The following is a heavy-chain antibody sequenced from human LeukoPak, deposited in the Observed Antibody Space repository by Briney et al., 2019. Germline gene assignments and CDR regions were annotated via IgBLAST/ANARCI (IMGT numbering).Heavy chain of an antibody. Sequence: PSETLSLTCTVSGASLSSAHGCSWIRQPPGKGLEWIGYSQNSGCTNCNPSLKSRVTISVDTSKNQFSLKLSSVTAADTAIYYCARDYSGSLDYWGQGILVTVTS. V-gene: IGHV4-61*01. CDR2: SQNSGCT. CDR1: GASLSSAHG. CDR3: ARDYSGSLDY. J-gene: IGHJ4*02. D-gene: IGHD3-10*01.